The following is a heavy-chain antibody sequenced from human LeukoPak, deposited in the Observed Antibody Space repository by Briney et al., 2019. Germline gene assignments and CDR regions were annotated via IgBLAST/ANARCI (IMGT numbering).Heavy chain of an antibody. CDR2: IYTTGST. CDR1: GGSISNYY. V-gene: IGHV4-4*07. Sequence: PSETLSLTCTVSGGSISNYYWSWIRQPAGKGLEWIVRIYTTGSTNYNPSLKSRVTMSVDRPKNQFSLKLSSVTAADTAVYYCARGAFNWNRQAPLDYWGQGTLVTVSS. CDR3: ARGAFNWNRQAPLDY. J-gene: IGHJ4*02. D-gene: IGHD1-20*01.